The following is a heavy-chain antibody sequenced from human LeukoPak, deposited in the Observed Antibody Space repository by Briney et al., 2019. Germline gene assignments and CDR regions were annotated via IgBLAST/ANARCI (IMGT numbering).Heavy chain of an antibody. CDR3: AREGGSYFGFDY. V-gene: IGHV3-21*01. CDR2: ISSSSSYI. Sequence: ETLSLTCAVYGGSFSGYYWSWVRQAPGKGLEWVSSISSSSSYIYYADSVKGRFTISRDNAKNSLYLQMNSLRAEDTAVYYCAREGGSYFGFDYWGQGTLVTVSS. CDR1: GGSFSGYY. D-gene: IGHD1-26*01. J-gene: IGHJ4*02.